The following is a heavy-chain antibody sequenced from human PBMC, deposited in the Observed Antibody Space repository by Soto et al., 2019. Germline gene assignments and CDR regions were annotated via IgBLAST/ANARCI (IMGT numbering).Heavy chain of an antibody. CDR2: ISYDGSNK. Sequence: GGSLRLSCAASGFTFSSYGMHWVRQAPGKGLEWVAVISYDGSNKYYADSVKGRFTISRDNSKNTLYLQMNSLRAEDTAVYYCAKDYPSGSYYENWGQGTLVTVSS. CDR3: AKDYPSGSYYEN. D-gene: IGHD1-26*01. V-gene: IGHV3-30*18. J-gene: IGHJ4*02. CDR1: GFTFSSYG.